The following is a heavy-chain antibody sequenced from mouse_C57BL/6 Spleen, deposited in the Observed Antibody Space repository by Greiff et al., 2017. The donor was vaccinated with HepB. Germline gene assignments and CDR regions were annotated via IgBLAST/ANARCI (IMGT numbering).Heavy chain of an antibody. Sequence: VQLVESGAELVRPGASVTLSCKASGYTFTDYEMHWVKQTPVHGLEWIGAIDPETGGTAYNQKFKGKAILTADKSSSTAYMELRSLTSEDSAVYYCTKRYDYDVYYFDYWGQGTTLTVSS. CDR2: IDPETGGT. CDR3: TKRYDYDVYYFDY. CDR1: GYTFTDYE. J-gene: IGHJ2*01. V-gene: IGHV1-15*01. D-gene: IGHD2-4*01.